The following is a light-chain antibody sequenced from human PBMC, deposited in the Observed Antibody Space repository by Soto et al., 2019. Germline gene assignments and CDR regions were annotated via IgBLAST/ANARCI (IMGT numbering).Light chain of an antibody. CDR1: QSVSSNY. CDR3: QQYGTSLFT. J-gene: IGKJ3*01. V-gene: IGKV3-20*01. CDR2: GAS. Sequence: EIVLTQSPGTLSLSPGERATLSCRASQSVSSNYLAWYRQKPGQAPRLLIYGASSRATGIPDRFSGSGSGTDFTLTISRLEPEDFAVYYCQQYGTSLFTFGPGTTVDIK.